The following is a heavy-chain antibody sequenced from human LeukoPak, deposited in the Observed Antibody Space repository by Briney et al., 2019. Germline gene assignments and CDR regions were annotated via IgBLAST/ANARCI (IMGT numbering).Heavy chain of an antibody. CDR3: ARDAYCSGGSCSSLFDY. V-gene: IGHV1-69*13. D-gene: IGHD2-15*01. CDR2: ITPVFGTA. Sequence: ASVKVSCKASGGTFSTHTITWVRQAPGQGLEWLGGITPVFGTARYAQKIQGRITITADESTSTAYMELSSLRSEDTAVYYCARDAYCSGGSCSSLFDYWGQGTLVTVSS. J-gene: IGHJ4*02. CDR1: GGTFSTHT.